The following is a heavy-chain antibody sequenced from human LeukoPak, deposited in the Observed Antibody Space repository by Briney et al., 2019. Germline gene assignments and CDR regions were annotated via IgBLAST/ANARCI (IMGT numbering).Heavy chain of an antibody. Sequence: GGSLRLSCAASGFTFSDYYMSWIRQAPGKGLEWLSYIRGGSDVKNYADSVKGRFTISRDNARNSLYLQMNSLRDEDTAVYYCARDLWVGSRAYLDNWGQETLVTVSS. J-gene: IGHJ4*02. D-gene: IGHD3-10*01. V-gene: IGHV3-11*06. CDR1: GFTFSDYY. CDR2: IRGGSDVK. CDR3: ARDLWVGSRAYLDN.